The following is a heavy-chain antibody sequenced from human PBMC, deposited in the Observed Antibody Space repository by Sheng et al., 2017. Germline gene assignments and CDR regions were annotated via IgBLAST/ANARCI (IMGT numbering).Heavy chain of an antibody. V-gene: IGHV1-18*01. Sequence: QVQLEQSAAEVKEPGASVKVSCRASGYPFINYGISWLRQAPGQGLEWMGWISAYNGFPYSARKFQGRVTMTTDTSATTAYMELKSLRSDDTAVYFCARVDLTAARQRYFDLWGRGTLVTVSS. CDR3: ARVDLTAARQRYFDL. CDR1: GYPFINYG. D-gene: IGHD6-6*01. J-gene: IGHJ2*01. CDR2: ISAYNGFP.